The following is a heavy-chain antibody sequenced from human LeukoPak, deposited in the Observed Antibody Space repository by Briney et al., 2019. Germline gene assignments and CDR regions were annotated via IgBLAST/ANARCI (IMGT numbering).Heavy chain of an antibody. CDR2: ISGSGGST. Sequence: GGSLRLSCAASGFTFSSYAMSWVRQAPGKGLEWVSAISGSGGSTYYADSVKGRFTISRDNSKNTLYLQMNSLRAEDTAVCYCAMISSTSFYYYGMDVWGQGTTVTVSS. CDR1: GFTFSSYA. V-gene: IGHV3-23*01. CDR3: AMISSTSFYYYGMDV. J-gene: IGHJ6*02. D-gene: IGHD2-2*01.